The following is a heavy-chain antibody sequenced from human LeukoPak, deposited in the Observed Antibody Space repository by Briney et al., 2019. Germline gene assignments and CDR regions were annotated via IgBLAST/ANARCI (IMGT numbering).Heavy chain of an antibody. D-gene: IGHD3-10*01. CDR1: GFTFSSYV. CDR2: ISYDGSNE. J-gene: IGHJ4*02. CDR3: AKVAHYYYGSESYYFFEH. V-gene: IGHV3-30*04. Sequence: HPGRSLRLSCAASGFTFSSYVMHWVRQAPGKGLEWVAIISYDGSNEYYADSVKGRFTISRDNSKNTLYLQMNSLRAEDTAIYYCAKVAHYYYGSESYYFFEHWGQGTPVTASS.